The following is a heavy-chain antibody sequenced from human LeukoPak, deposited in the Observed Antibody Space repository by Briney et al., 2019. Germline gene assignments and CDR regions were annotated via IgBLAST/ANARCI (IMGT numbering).Heavy chain of an antibody. Sequence: GGSLRLSCAASGFTFSNAWMSWVRQAPGKGLEWVANIKQDGSEKYYVDSVKGRFTISRDNAKNSLYLQMNSLRAEDTAVYYCARAFKWDYWGQGTLVTVSS. V-gene: IGHV3-7*01. CDR1: GFTFSNAW. CDR3: ARAFKWDY. J-gene: IGHJ4*02. D-gene: IGHD2-8*01. CDR2: IKQDGSEK.